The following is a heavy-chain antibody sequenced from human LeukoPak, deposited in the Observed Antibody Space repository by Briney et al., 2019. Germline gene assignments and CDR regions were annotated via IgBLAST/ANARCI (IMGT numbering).Heavy chain of an antibody. D-gene: IGHD6-19*01. Sequence: KPGGSLRLSCAASAFTFSTYSMNWVRQAPGKGLEWVSSISSSSTYIYYADSVKGRFTISRDNAKNSLYLQMNSLRAEDTAVYYCTRDVSDRSDGFDCWGQGTLVTVSS. CDR3: TRDVSDRSDGFDC. CDR2: ISSSSTYI. CDR1: AFTFSTYS. J-gene: IGHJ4*02. V-gene: IGHV3-21*01.